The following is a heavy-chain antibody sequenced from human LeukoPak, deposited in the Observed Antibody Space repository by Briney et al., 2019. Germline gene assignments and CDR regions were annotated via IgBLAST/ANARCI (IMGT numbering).Heavy chain of an antibody. D-gene: IGHD6-19*01. CDR3: ARLAVAGIDY. J-gene: IGHJ4*02. Sequence: GGSLRLSCAASGFTFSSYSMNWVRQAPGKGLEWVSSISSSSSYIYYADSVKGRFTISRDNAKNSLYLQMDSLRAEDTAVYYCARLAVAGIDYWGQGTLVTVSS. V-gene: IGHV3-21*01. CDR2: ISSSSSYI. CDR1: GFTFSSYS.